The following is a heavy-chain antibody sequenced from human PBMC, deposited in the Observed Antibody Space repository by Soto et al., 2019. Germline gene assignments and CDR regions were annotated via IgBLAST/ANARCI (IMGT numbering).Heavy chain of an antibody. Sequence: ETLSLTCTVSGGSISSYYWSWIRQPPGKGLEWIGYIYYSGSTNYNPSLKSRVTISVDTSKNQFSLKLSSVTAADTAVYYCARGACDFWSGYSPFDYWGQGTLVTVSS. J-gene: IGHJ4*02. CDR1: GGSISSYY. CDR2: IYYSGST. D-gene: IGHD3-3*01. V-gene: IGHV4-59*01. CDR3: ARGACDFWSGYSPFDY.